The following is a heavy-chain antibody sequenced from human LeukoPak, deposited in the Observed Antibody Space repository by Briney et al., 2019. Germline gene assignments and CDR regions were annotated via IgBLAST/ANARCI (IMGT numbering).Heavy chain of an antibody. CDR1: GFTFSTYW. CDR3: ARVWGIAPDY. V-gene: IGHV3-74*01. CDR2: INRDGTIT. D-gene: IGHD6-13*01. J-gene: IGHJ4*02. Sequence: PGGSLRLSCAASGFTFSTYWMHWVRQTPGKGLVWVSRINRDGTITTYADSVKGRFTISRDNAKNTLYLQMNSLTAEDTAVYYCARVWGIAPDYWGQGTLVTVSS.